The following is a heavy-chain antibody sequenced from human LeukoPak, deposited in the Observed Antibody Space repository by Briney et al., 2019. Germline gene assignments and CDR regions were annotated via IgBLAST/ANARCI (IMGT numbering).Heavy chain of an antibody. CDR1: GSSFTSYW. CDR3: ATHARKYYYDSSGYLDYGMDV. D-gene: IGHD3-22*01. V-gene: IGHV5-51*01. CDR2: IYPGDSDT. Sequence: GESLKISCKGSGSSFTSYWIGWVRQMPGKGLEWMGIIYPGDSDTRYSPSFQGQVTISADKSISTAYLQWSSLKASDTAMYYCATHARKYYYDSSGYLDYGMDVWGQGTTVTVSS. J-gene: IGHJ6*02.